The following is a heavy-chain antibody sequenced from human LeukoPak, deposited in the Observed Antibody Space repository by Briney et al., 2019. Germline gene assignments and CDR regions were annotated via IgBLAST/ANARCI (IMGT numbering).Heavy chain of an antibody. CDR3: ARNIAVRSDAFDI. V-gene: IGHV3-48*03. CDR1: GFTVSSYE. Sequence: GGSLRLACAASGFTVSSYEMNWVRQAPGKGLEWVLYISSSGNTIKYADSVKGRFNISRDNAKNSLHLQMNSLRAEDTAVYYCARNIAVRSDAFDIWGQGTMVTVSS. J-gene: IGHJ3*02. D-gene: IGHD6-6*01. CDR2: ISSSGNTI.